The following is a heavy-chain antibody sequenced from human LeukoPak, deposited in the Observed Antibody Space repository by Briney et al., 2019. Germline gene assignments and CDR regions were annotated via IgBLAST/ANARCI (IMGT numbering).Heavy chain of an antibody. CDR1: GYTFISYA. Sequence: ASVKVSCKASGYTFISYAMHWVRQAPGQRLEWMGWINAGNGNTKYSQKFQGRVTITRDTSASTAYMELSSLRSEDTAVYYCARDGVFFGGMDVWGQGTTVTVSS. D-gene: IGHD6-6*01. J-gene: IGHJ6*02. CDR2: INAGNGNT. V-gene: IGHV1-3*01. CDR3: ARDGVFFGGMDV.